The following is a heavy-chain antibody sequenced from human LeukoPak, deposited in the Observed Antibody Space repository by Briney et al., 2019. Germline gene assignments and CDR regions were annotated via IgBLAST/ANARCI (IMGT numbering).Heavy chain of an antibody. CDR3: AKYYSRIWVTDY. CDR1: GFTFSSYA. Sequence: GGSLRLSCAASGFTFSSYAMSWVRQAPGWGLEWVSAIFRSGSTTYYADSVKGRFTISRDNSKNTLYLQMDSLRVEDTAVYYCAKYYSRIWVTDYWGQGTLVTVSS. V-gene: IGHV3-23*05. J-gene: IGHJ4*02. D-gene: IGHD4-11*01. CDR2: IFRSGSTT.